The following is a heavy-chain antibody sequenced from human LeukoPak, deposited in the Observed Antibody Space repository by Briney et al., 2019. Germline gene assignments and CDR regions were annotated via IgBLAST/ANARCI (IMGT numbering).Heavy chain of an antibody. Sequence: GGSLRLSCAASGFTFSSYWMSWVRQAPGKGLEWEANIKQDGSEKYYVDSVKGRFTISRDNAKNSLYLQMNSLRAEDTAVYYCARDPPLRYFDWLLPDYWGQGTLVTVSS. CDR1: GFTFSSYW. J-gene: IGHJ4*02. CDR2: IKQDGSEK. D-gene: IGHD3-9*01. V-gene: IGHV3-7*04. CDR3: ARDPPLRYFDWLLPDY.